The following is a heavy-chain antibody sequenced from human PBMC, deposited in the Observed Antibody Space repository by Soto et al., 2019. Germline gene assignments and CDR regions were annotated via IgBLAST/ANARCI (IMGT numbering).Heavy chain of an antibody. CDR2: ISAYNGNT. CDR1: GYSFTNYG. D-gene: IGHD2-15*01. J-gene: IGHJ6*02. V-gene: IGHV1-18*01. CDR3: SRADCSCGTCRLSYYYGMDV. Sequence: QVHLVQSGAEVKKPGASVKVSCKASGYSFTNYGISWVRQAPGQGLEWMGWISAYNGNTNYAQQFQGRVTMTTDTSTNTAYMELRSLRSDDSAVYYCSRADCSCGTCRLSYYYGMDVWGQGTTVTVSS.